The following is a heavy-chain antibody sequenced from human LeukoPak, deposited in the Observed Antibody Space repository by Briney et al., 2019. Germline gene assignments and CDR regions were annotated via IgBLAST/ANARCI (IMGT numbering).Heavy chain of an antibody. Sequence: PGGSLRLSCTASGFTFSNFAMSWVRQAPGKGLEWVSTISGSGGSTFYADSVKGRFPISRDNSKNTLFLQMNSLRAEDTAIYYCAKGGGSQFDYWSQGTLVTVSS. CDR1: GFTFSNFA. CDR3: AKGGGSQFDY. CDR2: ISGSGGST. V-gene: IGHV3-23*01. D-gene: IGHD1-26*01. J-gene: IGHJ4*02.